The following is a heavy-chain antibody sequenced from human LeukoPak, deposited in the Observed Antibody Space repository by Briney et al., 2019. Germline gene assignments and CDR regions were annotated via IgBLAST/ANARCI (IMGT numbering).Heavy chain of an antibody. Sequence: SETLSFTCSVSGDSVTSTYWSWIRQPPGKGLEWIAYGHHSESSNYNPSFRSRVTIPVDTSRNQFSLRLTSVTAADTAVYYCARESAGSLHDSTAAFHYWGQGILVIVSS. CDR3: ARESAGSLHDSTAAFHY. CDR2: GHHSESS. J-gene: IGHJ4*02. CDR1: GDSVTSTY. V-gene: IGHV4-59*02. D-gene: IGHD2-8*02.